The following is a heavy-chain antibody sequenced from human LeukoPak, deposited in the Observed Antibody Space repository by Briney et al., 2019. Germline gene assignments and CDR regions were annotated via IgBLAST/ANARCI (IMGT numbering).Heavy chain of an antibody. J-gene: IGHJ3*02. Sequence: PGGSLRLSCAASGFTFSSYGMHWVRQAPGKGLEWVAVIRYDGSNKYYADSVKGRFTISRDNSKNTLYLQMNSLRAEDTAVYYCARDRGYYYDSSGYYSDAFDIWGQGTMVTVSS. V-gene: IGHV3-33*01. CDR2: IRYDGSNK. D-gene: IGHD3-22*01. CDR1: GFTFSSYG. CDR3: ARDRGYYYDSSGYYSDAFDI.